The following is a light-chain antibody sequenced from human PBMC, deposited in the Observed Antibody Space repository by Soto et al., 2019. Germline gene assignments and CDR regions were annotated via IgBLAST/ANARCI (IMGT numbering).Light chain of an antibody. J-gene: IGKJ4*01. CDR2: AAS. CDR1: QSISTY. CDR3: QQSYTAPLT. Sequence: DIQMTQSPSSLSASVGDRVTITCRASQSISTYLNWYQQKPGKAPNLLIFAASTLQSGVPSRFSCSGSGTDFTLTIRSLQPEDFATYYCQQSYTAPLTLGRGTKVDIK. V-gene: IGKV1-39*01.